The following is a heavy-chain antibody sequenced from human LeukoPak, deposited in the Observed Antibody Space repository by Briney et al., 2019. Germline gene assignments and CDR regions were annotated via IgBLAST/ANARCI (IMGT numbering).Heavy chain of an antibody. CDR1: VYTFTAYY. D-gene: IGHD6-13*01. CDR2: INPDSGGA. J-gene: IGHJ4*02. Sequence: ASVKVSCKASVYTFTAYYLHWVRQAAGQGLEWMGWINPDSGGANYAQKFQGRVTMTRDTSISTAYMALSGLTSDDTAVFYCARMYSSSWAFDCWGQGTLVTVSS. CDR3: ARMYSSSWAFDC. V-gene: IGHV1-2*02.